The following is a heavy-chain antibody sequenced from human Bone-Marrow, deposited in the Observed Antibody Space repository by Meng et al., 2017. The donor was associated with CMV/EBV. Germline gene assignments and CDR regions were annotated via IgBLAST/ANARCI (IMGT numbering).Heavy chain of an antibody. CDR2: ISYDGSNK. D-gene: IGHD3-22*01. CDR1: GFTFSSYA. J-gene: IGHJ5*02. V-gene: IGHV3-30-3*01. Sequence: GESLKISCAASGFTFSSYAMHWVRQAPGKGLEWVAVISYDGSNKYYADSVKGRFTISRDNSKNTLYLQMNSLRAEDTAVYYCARDLDSNDSSAYYETWGQGTLVTVSS. CDR3: ARDLDSNDSSAYYET.